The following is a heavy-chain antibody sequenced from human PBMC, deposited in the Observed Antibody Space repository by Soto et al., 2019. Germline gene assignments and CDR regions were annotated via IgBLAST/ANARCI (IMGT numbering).Heavy chain of an antibody. V-gene: IGHV4-39*01. J-gene: IGHJ6*02. D-gene: IGHD2-15*01. Sequence: PSETLSLTCPFSGGTISSSSYYWGWIRQPPGKGLEWIGSIYYSGSTYHNPSLKSRVTISVDTSKNQFSLKLSSVTAADTAVYYCARLGVVVVAAKSYYYGMDVWGQGTTVTVSS. CDR1: GGTISSSSYY. CDR3: ARLGVVVVAAKSYYYGMDV. CDR2: IYYSGST.